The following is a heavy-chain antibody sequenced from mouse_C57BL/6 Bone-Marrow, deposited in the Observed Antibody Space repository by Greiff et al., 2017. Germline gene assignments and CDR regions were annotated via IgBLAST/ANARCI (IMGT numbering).Heavy chain of an antibody. Sequence: QVQLKQPGAELVMPGASVKLSCKASGYTFTSYWMHWVKQRPGQGLEWIGEIDPSDSYTNYNQKFKGKSTLTVDKSSSTAYMQLSSLTSEDSAVYYCAREEFITTVVAPYYYAMDYWGQGTSVTVSS. D-gene: IGHD1-1*01. V-gene: IGHV1-69*01. J-gene: IGHJ4*01. CDR2: IDPSDSYT. CDR3: AREEFITTVVAPYYYAMDY. CDR1: GYTFTSYW.